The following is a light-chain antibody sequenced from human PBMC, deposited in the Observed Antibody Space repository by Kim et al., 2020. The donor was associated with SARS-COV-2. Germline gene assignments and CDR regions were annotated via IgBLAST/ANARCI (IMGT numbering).Light chain of an antibody. CDR2: YDS. Sequence: SYELTQPPSVSVAPGKTARITCGGNNIGSKSVHWYQQKPGQAPVLVIYYDSDRPSGIPERFSGSNSGNTATLTISRVEAGDEADYYCQVWDSSSDLGGGTQLTVL. J-gene: IGLJ2*01. CDR1: NIGSKS. CDR3: QVWDSSSD. V-gene: IGLV3-21*04.